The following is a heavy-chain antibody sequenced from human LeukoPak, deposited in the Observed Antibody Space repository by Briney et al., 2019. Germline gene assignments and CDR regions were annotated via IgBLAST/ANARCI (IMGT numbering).Heavy chain of an antibody. D-gene: IGHD4-23*01. CDR2: ISYNSRSI. CDR1: GFTFGDYA. Sequence: PGGSLRLSCAASGFTFGDYAMHWVRQAPGKGLEWVSGISYNSRSIGYADSVRGRFTTSRDNSKNSLYLQMNSLRAEDTALYYCARRGDGGRSFDYWGQGTLVTVSS. J-gene: IGHJ4*02. CDR3: ARRGDGGRSFDY. V-gene: IGHV3-9*01.